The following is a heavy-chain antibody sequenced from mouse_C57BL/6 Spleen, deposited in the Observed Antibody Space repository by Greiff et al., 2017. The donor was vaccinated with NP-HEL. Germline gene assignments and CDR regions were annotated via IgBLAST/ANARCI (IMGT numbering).Heavy chain of an antibody. CDR2: ISSGSSTI. CDR3: AKGYDYNVAY. J-gene: IGHJ3*01. CDR1: GFTFSDYG. V-gene: IGHV5-17*01. Sequence: EVQRVESGGGLVKPGGSLKLSCAVSGFTFSDYGMHWVRQAPEKGLEWVAYISSGSSTIYYADTVKGRFTISRDNAKNTLFLQMTSLRSEDTAMYYCAKGYDYNVAYWGQGTLVTVSA. D-gene: IGHD2-4*01.